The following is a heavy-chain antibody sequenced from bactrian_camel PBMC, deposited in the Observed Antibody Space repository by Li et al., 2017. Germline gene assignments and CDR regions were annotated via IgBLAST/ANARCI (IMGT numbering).Heavy chain of an antibody. CDR2: IERDGDT. D-gene: IGHD3*01. J-gene: IGHJ4*01. CDR3: AASGGQLGRWCYEFPVNWVSWLYN. Sequence: VQLVESGGGSVQAGGSLRLSCAASGYTISNGDLTWFRQAPGKEREGLAAIERDGDTRTKDSVKDRFTVSRDSATNTLYLHMNNLKPEDTAMYHCAASGGQLGRWCYEFPVNWVSWLYNWGQGTQVTVS. CDR1: GYTISNGD. V-gene: IGHV3S40*01.